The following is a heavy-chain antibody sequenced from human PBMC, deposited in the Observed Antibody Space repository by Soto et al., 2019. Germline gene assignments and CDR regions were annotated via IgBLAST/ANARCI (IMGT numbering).Heavy chain of an antibody. D-gene: IGHD3-22*01. V-gene: IGHV4-4*09. Sequence: QVHLQESGPGLVKPSETLSLTCRVSGGSISNDYWTWIRQPPGKGLEWIGYIYKGGSINYNPSLKSRVTIAVXTXYNQFSLKLSSVTAADTAVYYCARAYYDRSGYAVDPWGQGTLVTVSS. CDR1: GGSISNDY. CDR3: ARAYYDRSGYAVDP. CDR2: IYKGGSI. J-gene: IGHJ5*02.